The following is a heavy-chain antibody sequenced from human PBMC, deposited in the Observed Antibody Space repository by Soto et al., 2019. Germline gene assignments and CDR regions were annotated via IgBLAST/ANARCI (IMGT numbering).Heavy chain of an antibody. CDR2: ISPGSRYP. CDR1: GFTFGDSY. J-gene: IGHJ6*02. V-gene: IGHV3-11*06. D-gene: IGHD2-2*01. CDR3: ATDLTGYAMDV. Sequence: GGSLRLSCAGSGFTFGDSYMSWIRQAPGKGLEWLSYISPGSRYPAYADSVKGRFTISRDNAKRSLYLQMMSLTAEDTAIYYCATDLTGYAMDVWGQGTTVTVSS.